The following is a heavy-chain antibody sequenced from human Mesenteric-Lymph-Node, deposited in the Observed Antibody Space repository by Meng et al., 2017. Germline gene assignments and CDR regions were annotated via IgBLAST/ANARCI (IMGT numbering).Heavy chain of an antibody. V-gene: IGHV4-59*12. J-gene: IGHJ4*02. CDR2: ISFGGST. CDR1: GGSISSYY. D-gene: IGHD6-19*01. Sequence: SETLSLTCTVSGGSISSYYWSWIRQPPGKGLEWIGTISFGGSTDYNPSLESRVTISLNMSKNQFSLKLTSVTAADTAVYYCARVVGQFLVYFDYWGQGALVTVSS. CDR3: ARVVGQFLVYFDY.